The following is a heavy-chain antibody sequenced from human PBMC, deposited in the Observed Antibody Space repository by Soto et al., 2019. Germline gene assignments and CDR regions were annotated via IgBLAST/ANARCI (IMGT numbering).Heavy chain of an antibody. Sequence: GASVKVSCKASGYSLTEYHIHWVRQAPGQGLEWMGRINPNSGGTNYAQKFQGRVTMTRDTSISTASMELSRLISDDTAVYYCARESDFRDNRLFYFYGIDVWGQGTTVTVSS. CDR3: ARESDFRDNRLFYFYGIDV. V-gene: IGHV1-2*06. J-gene: IGHJ6*02. CDR2: INPNSGGT. CDR1: GYSLTEYH. D-gene: IGHD4-17*01.